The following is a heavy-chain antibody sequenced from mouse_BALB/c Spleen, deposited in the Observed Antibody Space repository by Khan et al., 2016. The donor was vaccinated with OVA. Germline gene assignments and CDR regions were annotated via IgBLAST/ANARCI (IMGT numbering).Heavy chain of an antibody. V-gene: IGHV1-7*01. Sequence: QVRLQQSGAELAKPGASVKMSCKASGYTFTNYWMHWVKQRPGQGLEWIGYINPSTDYTEYNQKFKDKATLTADKSSSTAYIQLTSLTSEDSAPDYCVNHGSSSAWFTYWGQGTLVTVSA. CDR1: GYTFTNYW. J-gene: IGHJ3*01. CDR2: INPSTDYT. D-gene: IGHD1-1*01. CDR3: VNHGSSSAWFTY.